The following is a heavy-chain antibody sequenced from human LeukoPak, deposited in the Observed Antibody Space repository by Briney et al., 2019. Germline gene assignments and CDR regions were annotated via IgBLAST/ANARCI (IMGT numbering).Heavy chain of an antibody. CDR1: GGTFSSYA. J-gene: IGHJ5*02. V-gene: IGHV1-69*05. CDR3: ARDNSVRDEASWFNP. Sequence: GASVKVSCKASGGTFSSYAISWVRQAPGQGLEWMGGIVPSFGTANYAQKFQGRVTLTRDMSTSTDYLELSSLRSEDTAVYYCARDNSVRDEASWFNPWGQGTLVTVSS. D-gene: IGHD5-24*01. CDR2: IVPSFGTA.